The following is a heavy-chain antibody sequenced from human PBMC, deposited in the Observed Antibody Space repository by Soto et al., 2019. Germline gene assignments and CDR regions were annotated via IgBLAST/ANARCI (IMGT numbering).Heavy chain of an antibody. V-gene: IGHV4-4*07. CDR3: ASGRLVSRYYGLDV. CDR2: IFTSGNT. Sequence: QVQLQESGPGLVKPSETLSLTCTVSGGSMNDYYWSWIRQPAGKGLEWIGRIFTSGNTNYNPSLRSLRTMSVDTSTNKVSLGLTSVTAADTAGYYCASGRLVSRYYGLDVWGQGTTVTVSS. CDR1: GGSMNDYY. D-gene: IGHD6-25*01. J-gene: IGHJ6*02.